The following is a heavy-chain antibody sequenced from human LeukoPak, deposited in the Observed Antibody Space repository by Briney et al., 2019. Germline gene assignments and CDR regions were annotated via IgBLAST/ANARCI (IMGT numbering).Heavy chain of an antibody. V-gene: IGHV4-39*01. CDR2: IYYSGTT. CDR3: ARGGSRLTTAGDLDY. Sequence: ASETLSLTCTVSGGSISTSRYYWGWIRQPPGKGLGWMGSIYYSGTTYYNLSLKSRVTISVDTSRNQFSLRLSSVTAADTAVYYCARGGSRLTTAGDLDYWGQGTLVTVSS. J-gene: IGHJ4*02. D-gene: IGHD3-16*01. CDR1: GGSISTSRYY.